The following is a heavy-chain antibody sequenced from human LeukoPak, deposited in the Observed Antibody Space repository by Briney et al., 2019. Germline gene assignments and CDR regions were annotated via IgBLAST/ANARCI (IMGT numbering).Heavy chain of an antibody. J-gene: IGHJ4*02. V-gene: IGHV3-23*01. CDR1: GFTFSSYA. D-gene: IGHD6-13*01. Sequence: GGSLRLSCAASGFTFSSYAMSWVRQAPGKGLEWVSAISGSGGSTNYADSVKGRFTISRDNSKNTLYLQMNSLRAEDTAVYYSAKDGKKYGSTRDFDYWGQGTLVTVSS. CDR3: AKDGKKYGSTRDFDY. CDR2: ISGSGGST.